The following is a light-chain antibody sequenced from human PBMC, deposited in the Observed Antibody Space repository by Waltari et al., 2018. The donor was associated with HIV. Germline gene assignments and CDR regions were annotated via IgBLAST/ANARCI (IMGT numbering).Light chain of an antibody. Sequence: DLVMNQSPDSLTVSLGDRATINCKSSQSLLHTANNKNYLAWFQQKPGQPPHLLIYWASTRESGVSDRFTGSGTGANFTLTINHLQSEDAAVYYCHQYYGALYTFGRGTKLEI. CDR2: WAS. CDR1: QSLLHTANNKNY. J-gene: IGKJ2*01. V-gene: IGKV4-1*01. CDR3: HQYYGALYT.